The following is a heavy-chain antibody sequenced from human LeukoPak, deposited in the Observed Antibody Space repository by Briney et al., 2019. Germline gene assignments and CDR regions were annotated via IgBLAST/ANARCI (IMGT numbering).Heavy chain of an antibody. D-gene: IGHD6-13*01. CDR1: GGSFSGYY. J-gene: IGHJ4*02. CDR2: INHSGST. CDR3: ARAARAGDKRFDY. Sequence: SETLSLTCAVYGGSFSGYYWSWIRQPPGKGLEWIGEINHSGSTNYNPSLKSRVTISVDTSKNQFSLELSSVTAADTAVYFCARAARAGDKRFDYWGQGTLVTVSS. V-gene: IGHV4-34*01.